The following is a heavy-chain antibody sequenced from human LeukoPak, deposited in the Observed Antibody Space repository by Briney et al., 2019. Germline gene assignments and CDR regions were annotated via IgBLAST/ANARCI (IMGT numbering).Heavy chain of an antibody. CDR2: IYTSGST. CDR1: GGSISSYY. CDR3: ARVGDYALKD. D-gene: IGHD3-16*01. J-gene: IGHJ4*02. V-gene: IGHV4-4*07. Sequence: SETLSLTCTVSGGSISSYYWSWIRQPAWKGPEWIGHIYTSGSTNYNPSLKSRVTMSVDTSKNQFSLKLRSVTAADTAVYYCARVGDYALKDWGQGTLVTVSS.